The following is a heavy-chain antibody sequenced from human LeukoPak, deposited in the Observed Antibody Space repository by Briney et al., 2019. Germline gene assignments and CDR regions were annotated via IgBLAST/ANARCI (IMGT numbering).Heavy chain of an antibody. J-gene: IGHJ4*02. CDR2: TNRRGDIT. V-gene: IGHV3-20*01. Sequence: GGSLRLSCAASGFTFSSYSMIWVRQPPGKGLEWVSGTNRRGDITGYADFVKGRFPISRDNAKNSLYLQMNSLRVEDTALYHWARKRPGGGLGGFDSWGQGTLVTVSS. D-gene: IGHD3-16*01. CDR1: GFTFSSYS. CDR3: ARKRPGGGLGGFDS.